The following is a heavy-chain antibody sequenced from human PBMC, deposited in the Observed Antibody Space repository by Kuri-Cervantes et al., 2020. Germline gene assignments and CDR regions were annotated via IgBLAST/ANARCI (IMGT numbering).Heavy chain of an antibody. CDR1: GFTFSNAW. V-gene: IGHV3-48*02. CDR2: ISSSSSTI. J-gene: IGHJ6*02. CDR3: ARDPYGMDV. Sequence: ETLSLTCAASGFTFSNAWMSWVRQAPGKGLEWVSYISSSSSTIYYADSVKGRFTISRDNAKNSLYLQMNSLRDEDTAVYYCARDPYGMDVWGQGTTVTVSS.